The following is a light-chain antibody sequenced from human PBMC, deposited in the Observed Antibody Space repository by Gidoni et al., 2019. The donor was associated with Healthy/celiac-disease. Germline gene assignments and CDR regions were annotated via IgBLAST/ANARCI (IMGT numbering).Light chain of an antibody. J-gene: IGKJ3*01. CDR2: AAS. Sequence: NQLTQFPSSLSASVGDRVTITCRASQSISSYLNWYQQKPGKAPKLLIYAASSLQSGVPSRFSGSGSGTDFTLTISSLQPEDFATYYCQQSYSTPFTFGPGTKVDIK. V-gene: IGKV1-39*01. CDR1: QSISSY. CDR3: QQSYSTPFT.